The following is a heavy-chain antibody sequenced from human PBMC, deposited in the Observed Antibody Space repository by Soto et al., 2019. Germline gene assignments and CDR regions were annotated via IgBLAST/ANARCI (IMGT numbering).Heavy chain of an antibody. J-gene: IGHJ4*02. CDR1: GFSFSDYY. CDR2: ISGSGTNI. Sequence: GGSLRLSCSASGFSFSDYYMTWVRQAPGKGLEWISYISGSGTNIYYAESVEGRFTISRDNARNSVHLQMNSLRAEDTAVYYCARDWGSYDFWSGVLGYFDYWGQGTLVTVSS. V-gene: IGHV3-11*04. D-gene: IGHD3-3*01. CDR3: ARDWGSYDFWSGVLGYFDY.